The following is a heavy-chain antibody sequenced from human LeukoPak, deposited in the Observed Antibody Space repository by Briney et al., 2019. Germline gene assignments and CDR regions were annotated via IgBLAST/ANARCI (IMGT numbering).Heavy chain of an antibody. J-gene: IGHJ6*04. CDR1: GFTFISYE. V-gene: IGHV3-48*03. D-gene: IGHD3-10*02. Sequence: GGSLRLSCAASGFTFISYEMNWFRQAPGKGLEWVPYISSSGSPIYYADSVKGRFTISRDNAKNSLYLQMNSLRAEDTAVYYCAELGITMIGGVWGKGTTVTISS. CDR3: AELGITMIGGV. CDR2: ISSSGSPI.